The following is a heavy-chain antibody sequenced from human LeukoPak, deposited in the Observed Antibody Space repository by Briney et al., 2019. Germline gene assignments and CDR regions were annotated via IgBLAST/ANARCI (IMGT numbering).Heavy chain of an antibody. CDR1: GFTFSSYA. Sequence: GGSLRLSCAASGFTFSSYAMSWVRQAPGKGLEWVSAISGSGGSTYYADSVKGRFIISRDNSKNTLYLQMNSLRAEDTAVYYCAKHIGSYPLYGGHYFDYWGQGTLVTVSS. CDR2: ISGSGGST. D-gene: IGHD3-16*02. J-gene: IGHJ4*02. V-gene: IGHV3-23*01. CDR3: AKHIGSYPLYGGHYFDY.